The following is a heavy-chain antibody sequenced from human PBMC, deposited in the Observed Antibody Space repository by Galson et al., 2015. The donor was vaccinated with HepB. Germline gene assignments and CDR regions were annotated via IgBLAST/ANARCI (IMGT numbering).Heavy chain of an antibody. D-gene: IGHD6-13*01. V-gene: IGHV5-10-1*01. J-gene: IGHJ4*02. CDR1: GYSFTSYW. CDR3: ARLESSGDIAAAGTFDY. Sequence: QSGAEVKKPGESLRISCKGSGYSFTSYWISWVRQMPGKGLEWMGRIDPSDSYTNYSPSFQGHVTISADKSISTAYLQWSSLKASDTAMYYCARLESSGDIAAAGTFDYWGQGTLVTVSS. CDR2: IDPSDSYT.